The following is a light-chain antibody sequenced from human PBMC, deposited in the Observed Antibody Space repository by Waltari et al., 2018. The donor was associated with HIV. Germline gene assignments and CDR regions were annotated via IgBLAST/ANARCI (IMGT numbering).Light chain of an antibody. Sequence: EILLTQSPDPLSLSPGERATLSCMPSQSISKYLGWYQKKSGQPPRLLIYDVSNRATGIPARFSDSGSGTDFTLTISSLEHEDFAVYYCHFRSKWLTFGGGTKVEIK. V-gene: IGKV3-11*01. CDR2: DVS. CDR3: HFRSKWLT. J-gene: IGKJ4*01. CDR1: QSISKY.